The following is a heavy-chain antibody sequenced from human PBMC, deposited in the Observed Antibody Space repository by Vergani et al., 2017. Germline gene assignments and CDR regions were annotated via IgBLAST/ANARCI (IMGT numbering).Heavy chain of an antibody. Sequence: QVQLVQSGAEVKKPGSSVKVSCKASGGTFSSYAISWVRQAPGQGLEWMGGIIPIFGTANYAQKFLGRVTITADKSTSTAYMELSSLRSEDTAVYYCARDYLPEFGETSSGWFDPWGQGTLVTVSS. J-gene: IGHJ5*02. CDR2: IIPIFGTA. D-gene: IGHD3-10*01. CDR3: ARDYLPEFGETSSGWFDP. V-gene: IGHV1-69*06. CDR1: GGTFSSYA.